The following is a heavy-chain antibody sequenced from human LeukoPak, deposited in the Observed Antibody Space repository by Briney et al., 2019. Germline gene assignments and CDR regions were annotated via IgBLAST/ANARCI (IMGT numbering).Heavy chain of an antibody. D-gene: IGHD1-26*01. CDR2: INPNSGGT. V-gene: IGHV1-2*06. J-gene: IGHJ4*02. CDR3: ARDGGLGGAPFDY. Sequence: RASVKVSCKASGYAFTGYYMQWVRQAPGQGLEWMGRINPNSGGTNYAQKFQGRVTMTRDTSISTAYMELSRLRSDDTAVYYCARDGGLGGAPFDYWGQGTLVTVSS. CDR1: GYAFTGYY.